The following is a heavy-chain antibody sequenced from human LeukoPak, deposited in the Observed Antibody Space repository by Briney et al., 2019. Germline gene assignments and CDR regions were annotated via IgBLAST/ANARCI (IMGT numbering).Heavy chain of an antibody. Sequence: SETLSLTCTVSGYSISSGYYWGWIRQPPGKGLEWIGSIYHSGSTYYNPSLKSRATISVDTSKNQFSLKLSSVTAADTAVYYCARESGEMATITRGNWFDPWGQGTLVTVSS. J-gene: IGHJ5*02. CDR3: ARESGEMATITRGNWFDP. D-gene: IGHD5-24*01. CDR2: IYHSGST. CDR1: GYSISSGYY. V-gene: IGHV4-38-2*02.